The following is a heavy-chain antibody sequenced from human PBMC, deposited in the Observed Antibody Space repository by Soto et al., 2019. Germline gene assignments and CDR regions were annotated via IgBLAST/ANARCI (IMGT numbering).Heavy chain of an antibody. CDR2: IYYSGST. J-gene: IGHJ5*02. V-gene: IGHV4-39*01. CDR1: GGSISSSSYY. CDR3: ARQRGSSRVRYDP. Sequence: PSETLSLTCTVSGGSISSSSYYWGWIRQPPGKGLEWIGSIYYSGSTYYNPSLKSRVTISVDTSKNQFSLKLSSVTAADTAVYYCARQRGSSRVRYDPWGQGTLVTVSS. D-gene: IGHD6-13*01.